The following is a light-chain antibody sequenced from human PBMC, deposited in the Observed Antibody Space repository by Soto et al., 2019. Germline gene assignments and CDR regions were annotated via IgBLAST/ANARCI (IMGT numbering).Light chain of an antibody. V-gene: IGKV1-12*01. J-gene: IGKJ4*01. CDR3: QHANSFPRT. CDR1: QGFSTW. CDR2: SAS. Sequence: DIQMTQSPSSVSASVGDRVTITCRASQGFSTWLAWYRRKPGRAPELLIYSASSFHSGVPSRFSGSGSGTDFTLTISRLQPEDFANYYCQHANSFPRTFGGGTEVEIK.